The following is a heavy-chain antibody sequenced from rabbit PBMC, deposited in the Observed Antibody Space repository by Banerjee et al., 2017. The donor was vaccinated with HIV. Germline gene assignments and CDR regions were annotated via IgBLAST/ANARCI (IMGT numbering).Heavy chain of an antibody. D-gene: IGHD7-1*01. CDR3: AKEPGTWDNL. V-gene: IGHV1S45*01. CDR1: GFSFSSSYW. J-gene: IGHJ4*01. CDR2: IRNSDGNT. Sequence: QEQLEESGGDLVKPEGSLTLTCTASGFSFSSSYWPCWVRQAPGKGLEWIACIRNSDGNTYYANWAKGRFTISKTSSTTVTLQLTSLTAADTATYFCAKEPGTWDNLWGQGTLVTVS.